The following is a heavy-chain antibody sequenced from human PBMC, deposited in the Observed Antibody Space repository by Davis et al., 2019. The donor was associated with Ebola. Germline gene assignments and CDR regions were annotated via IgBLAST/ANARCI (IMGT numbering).Heavy chain of an antibody. CDR3: ARGSSTSCYDTICYYHGMDV. CDR1: GGSFSGYY. J-gene: IGHJ6*02. V-gene: IGHV4-34*01. D-gene: IGHD2-2*01. Sequence: SETLSLTCAVYGGSFSGYYWSWIRQPPGKGLEWIGEINHSGSTNYNPSLKSRVTISVDTSKNQFSLKLSSVTAADTAVYYCARGSSTSCYDTICYYHGMDVWLQETTVTVSS. CDR2: INHSGST.